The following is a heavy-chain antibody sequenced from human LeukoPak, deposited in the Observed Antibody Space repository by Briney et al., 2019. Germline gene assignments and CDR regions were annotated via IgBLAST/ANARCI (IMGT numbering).Heavy chain of an antibody. CDR2: IYYSGST. V-gene: IGHV4-59*01. J-gene: IGHJ4*02. D-gene: IGHD6-19*01. CDR3: ARHGLSSGSFDY. Sequence: PSETLSLTCTVSGGSISSYYWSWIRQPPGKGLEWIGYIYYSGSTNYNPSLKSRVTISVDTSKNQFSQKLSSVTAADTAVYYCARHGLSSGSFDYWGQGTLVTVSS. CDR1: GGSISSYY.